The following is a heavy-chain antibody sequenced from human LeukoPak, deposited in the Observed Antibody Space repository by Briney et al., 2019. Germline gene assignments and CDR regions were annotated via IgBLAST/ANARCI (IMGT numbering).Heavy chain of an antibody. V-gene: IGHV4-34*01. D-gene: IGHD3-22*01. CDR2: INHSGST. CDR1: GGSFSGYY. Sequence: SETLSLTCAVYGGSFSGYYWSWIRQPPGKGLEWIGEINHSGSTNYNPSLKSRVTISVDTSKNQFSLKLSSVTAADTAVYYCARDTYYYDSSGYYFDYWGQGTLVTVSS. CDR3: ARDTYYYDSSGYYFDY. J-gene: IGHJ4*02.